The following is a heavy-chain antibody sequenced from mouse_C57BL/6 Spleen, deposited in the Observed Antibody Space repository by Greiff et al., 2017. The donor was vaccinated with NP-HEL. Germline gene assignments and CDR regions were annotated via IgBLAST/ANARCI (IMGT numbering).Heavy chain of an antibody. V-gene: IGHV1-64*01. J-gene: IGHJ1*03. D-gene: IGHD2-4*01. Sequence: QVQLQQPGAELVKPGASVKLSCKASGYTFTSYWMHWVKLRPGQGLEWIGMIHPNSGSTNYNEKFKSKATLTVDKSSSTAYMQLSSLTSEDSAVYYCARGGNYDYDGYWYFDVWGTGTTVTVSS. CDR2: IHPNSGST. CDR1: GYTFTSYW. CDR3: ARGGNYDYDGYWYFDV.